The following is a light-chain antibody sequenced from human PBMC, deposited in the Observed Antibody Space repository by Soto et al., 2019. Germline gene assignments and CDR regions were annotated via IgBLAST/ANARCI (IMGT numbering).Light chain of an antibody. J-gene: IGLJ1*01. Sequence: QSALSQPSSLSVSPGQSITISFTGTSSDVGGYKYVSWYQQHPGKAPKVMIYEVSNRPSGVSTRLSGSKSGNTASLTISGLQADDEGDYYCSSYRSIGSLVFGTGTKVTVL. V-gene: IGLV2-14*01. CDR3: SSYRSIGSLV. CDR1: SSDVGGYKY. CDR2: EVS.